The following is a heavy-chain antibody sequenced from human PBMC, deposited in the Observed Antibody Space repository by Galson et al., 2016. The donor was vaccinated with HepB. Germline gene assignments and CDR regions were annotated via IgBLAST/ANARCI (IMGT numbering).Heavy chain of an antibody. CDR1: GYTFINYG. V-gene: IGHV1-18*01. Sequence: SVKVSCKASGYTFINYGITWMRQAPGQGLEWMGWISAYNGNTNYAQKYRGRVTMTRDTSTGTVYMELRSLGTDDTAVYYCAREGGTGDLYFDYWGQGTLVTVSS. J-gene: IGHJ4*02. CDR2: ISAYNGNT. CDR3: AREGGTGDLYFDY. D-gene: IGHD7-27*01.